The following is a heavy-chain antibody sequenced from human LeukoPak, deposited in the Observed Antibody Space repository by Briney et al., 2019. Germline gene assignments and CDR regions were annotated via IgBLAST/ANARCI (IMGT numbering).Heavy chain of an antibody. CDR3: ARVVEIVVVVAATPYYFDY. D-gene: IGHD2-15*01. CDR2: ISAYNGNT. V-gene: IGHV1-18*04. CDR1: GYTFTSYS. Sequence: GASVKVSCKASGYTFTSYSISWVRHAPGQGIERKGWISAYNGNTNYAQKLQGRVTMTTDTSTSTAYMELKSLRSDDTAVYYCARVVEIVVVVAATPYYFDYWGQGTLVTVSS. J-gene: IGHJ4*02.